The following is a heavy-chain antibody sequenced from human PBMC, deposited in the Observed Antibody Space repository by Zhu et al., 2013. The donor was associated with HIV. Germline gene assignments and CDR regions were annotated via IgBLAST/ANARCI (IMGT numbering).Heavy chain of an antibody. Sequence: QVQLVQSGAEVKKPGSSVKVSCKASGGTFSSYTISWVRQAPGQGLEWMGRIIPILGIANYAQKFQGRVTITADKSTSTAYMELSSLRSEDTAVYYCARDRGVISGQIVGATWFDPWGRGNPGRPSPQ. D-gene: IGHD1-26*01. J-gene: IGHJ5*02. V-gene: IGHV1-69*09. CDR2: IIPILGIA. CDR3: ARDRGVISGQIVGATWFDP. CDR1: GGTFSSYT.